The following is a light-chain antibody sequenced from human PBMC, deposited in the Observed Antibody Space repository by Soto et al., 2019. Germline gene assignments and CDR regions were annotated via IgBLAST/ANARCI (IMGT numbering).Light chain of an antibody. Sequence: DIQMTQSPSTLSASVGDRVTFACRASQNIVDWLAWYQQKPGKAPKLLIYKASTLEGEVPSRFSGSGSETEFTLTINSLQPDDSATYYCQQYHTYWWTFGQGTKVDIK. CDR1: QNIVDW. V-gene: IGKV1-5*03. CDR3: QQYHTYWWT. CDR2: KAS. J-gene: IGKJ1*01.